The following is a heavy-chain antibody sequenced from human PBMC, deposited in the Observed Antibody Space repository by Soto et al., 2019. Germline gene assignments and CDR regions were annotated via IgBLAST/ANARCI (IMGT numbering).Heavy chain of an antibody. CDR1: GGSISSYY. Sequence: SETLSLTCTVSGGSISSYYWSWIRQPPGKGLEWIGYIYYSGSTNYNPSLKSRVTISVDTSKNQFSLKLSSVTAADTAIYYCARDNWYYEYWGQGTLVTVSS. V-gene: IGHV4-59*08. CDR2: IYYSGST. J-gene: IGHJ4*02. D-gene: IGHD1-20*01. CDR3: ARDNWYYEY.